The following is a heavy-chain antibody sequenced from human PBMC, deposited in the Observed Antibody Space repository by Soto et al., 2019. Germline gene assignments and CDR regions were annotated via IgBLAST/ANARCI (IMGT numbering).Heavy chain of an antibody. J-gene: IGHJ5*02. CDR2: TDHSGST. D-gene: IGHD3-10*01. CDR3: ARELDFYDSGTYYKSADWFGP. Sequence: SSETLSLTCGVHGGSISGYYLSWIRQSPGKGLEWIGETDHSGSTNYNPSLRSRVTMSVDTSKNQFSLKLSSVTAADTAVYYCARELDFYDSGTYYKSADWFGPWGQGTLVTVSS. CDR1: GGSISGYY. V-gene: IGHV4-34*01.